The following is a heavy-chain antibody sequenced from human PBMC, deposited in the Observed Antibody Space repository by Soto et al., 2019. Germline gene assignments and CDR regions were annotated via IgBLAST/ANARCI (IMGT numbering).Heavy chain of an antibody. J-gene: IGHJ4*02. Sequence: QVQLQESGPGLVKPSQTLSLTCTVSGDSISSRDYCWSWIRQSPDKGLEWIGHIYDGGSTYNNPSLAXRIRVSXXTSKNPFFLKLNSVSVADTAVYYCTRGPSGDKVDYWGQGTLVTVSS. CDR1: GDSISSRDYC. CDR2: IYDGGST. D-gene: IGHD7-27*01. CDR3: TRGPSGDKVDY. V-gene: IGHV4-30-4*01.